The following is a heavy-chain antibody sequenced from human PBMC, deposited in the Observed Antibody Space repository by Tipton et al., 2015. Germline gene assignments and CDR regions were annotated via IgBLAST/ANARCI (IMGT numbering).Heavy chain of an antibody. CDR2: INDSGST. CDR1: GGSFSGYY. CDR3: ARDLEHGMDV. D-gene: IGHD5-24*01. J-gene: IGHJ6*02. V-gene: IGHV4-34*01. Sequence: TLSLTCAVYGGSFSGYYWSWIRQTPGEGLEWIGEINDSGSTNYNPALKSRVTISVDTSKNQFSLTLNSVAAADTAVYYCARDLEHGMDVWGHGTTVTVSS.